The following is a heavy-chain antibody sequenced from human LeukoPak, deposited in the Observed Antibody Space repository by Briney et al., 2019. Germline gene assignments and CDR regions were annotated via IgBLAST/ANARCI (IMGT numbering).Heavy chain of an antibody. CDR3: AKDRDSSGRYRFDY. Sequence: GGSLRLSCAASGFTFSSYWMHWVRQAPGKGLVWVSRINSDGSSTSYADSVKGRFTISRDNAKNTLHLQMNSLRAEDTAVYYCAKDRDSSGRYRFDYWGQGTLVTVSS. CDR1: GFTFSSYW. CDR2: INSDGSST. J-gene: IGHJ4*02. D-gene: IGHD6-19*01. V-gene: IGHV3-74*01.